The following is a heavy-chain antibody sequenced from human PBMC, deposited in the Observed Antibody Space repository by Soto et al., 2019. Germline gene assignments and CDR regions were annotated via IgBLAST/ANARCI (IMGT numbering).Heavy chain of an antibody. V-gene: IGHV1-2*04. CDR1: GYTFTGYY. D-gene: IGHD3-22*01. Sequence: ASVKVSCKAPGYTFTGYYMHWVRQAPGQGLEWMGWINPNSGGTNYAQKFQGWVTMTRDTSISTAYMELSRLRSDDTAVYYCARGGKRAYYDSSGYYYHYYYYGMDVWGQGTTVTVSS. CDR2: INPNSGGT. J-gene: IGHJ6*02. CDR3: ARGGKRAYYDSSGYYYHYYYYGMDV.